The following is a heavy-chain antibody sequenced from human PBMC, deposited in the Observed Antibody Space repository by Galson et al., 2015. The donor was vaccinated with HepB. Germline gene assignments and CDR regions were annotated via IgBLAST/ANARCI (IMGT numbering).Heavy chain of an antibody. J-gene: IGHJ4*02. CDR3: ARTARLLDS. V-gene: IGHV3-11*01. CDR1: GFSFSDSY. CDR2: ISGSGSDI. D-gene: IGHD5-12*01. Sequence: LRLSCAASGFSFSDSYMNWIRQAPGKGLEYISYISGSGSDIKYADSVKGRFTVSRDNAKNSLYPQMNSLRDEDTAVYYCARTARLLDSWGQGTLVTVS.